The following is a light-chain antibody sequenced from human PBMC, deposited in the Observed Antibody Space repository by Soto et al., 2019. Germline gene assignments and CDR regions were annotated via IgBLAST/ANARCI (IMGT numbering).Light chain of an antibody. V-gene: IGKV3-15*01. Sequence: EVVMTQSPATLSVSPGERATVSCRASQSVSINLAWYQQKLGQAPRLLIYGASTAATGIPARFSGSGSGADFTLTISSLQAEDFALYYCQQYNIWPLTFGGGTQLEIK. CDR1: QSVSIN. CDR2: GAS. J-gene: IGKJ4*01. CDR3: QQYNIWPLT.